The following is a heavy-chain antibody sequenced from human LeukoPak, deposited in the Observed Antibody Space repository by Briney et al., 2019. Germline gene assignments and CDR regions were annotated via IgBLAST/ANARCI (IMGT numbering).Heavy chain of an antibody. Sequence: GGSLRLSCEGSAFIFSGHWMNWVRQTPGKGLEWVASIKEDGSERQYVDSVKGRFSISRDNTKGSLFLQLNSLRAEDTALYYCARGPGDFDASDIWGQGTMVTVSS. CDR3: ARGPGDFDASDI. J-gene: IGHJ3*02. CDR1: AFIFSGHW. D-gene: IGHD1-14*01. CDR2: IKEDGSER. V-gene: IGHV3-7*01.